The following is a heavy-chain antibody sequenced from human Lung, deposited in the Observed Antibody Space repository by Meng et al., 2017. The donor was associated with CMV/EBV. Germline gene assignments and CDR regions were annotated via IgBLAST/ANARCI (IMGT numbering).Heavy chain of an antibody. CDR1: GGSNSSSNW. Sequence: SETXSLXXAVSGGSNSSSNWWNWVRQPPGKGLEWIGEIYHSGTTVHNPSLKSRVTIVVDKSKNHFSLKLTSVTAADTAIYFCARGYYDLWSGYSYHDAFDLWGQGXMVTVSS. CDR3: ARGYYDLWSGYSYHDAFDL. D-gene: IGHD3-3*01. CDR2: IYHSGTT. V-gene: IGHV4-4*02. J-gene: IGHJ3*01.